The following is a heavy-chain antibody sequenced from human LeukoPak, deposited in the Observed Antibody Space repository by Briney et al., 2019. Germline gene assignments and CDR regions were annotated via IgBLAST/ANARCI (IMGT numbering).Heavy chain of an antibody. CDR1: GFTFSSYG. Sequence: PGGSLRLSCAASGFTFSSYGMHWVRQAPGKGLEWVAVISYDGSNKYYADSVKGRFTISRDNSKNTLYLQMNSLRAEDTAVYYCAKGGFEKDYYYGMDVWGQGTTVTVSS. CDR3: AKGGFEKDYYYGMDV. J-gene: IGHJ6*02. CDR2: ISYDGSNK. V-gene: IGHV3-30*18.